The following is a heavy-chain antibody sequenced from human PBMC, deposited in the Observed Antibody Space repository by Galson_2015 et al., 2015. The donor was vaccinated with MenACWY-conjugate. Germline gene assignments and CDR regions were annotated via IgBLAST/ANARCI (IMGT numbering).Heavy chain of an antibody. CDR1: GFTFSSYA. V-gene: IGHV3-23*01. CDR2: ISGSGGST. D-gene: IGHD3-10*01. CDR3: AKDPISTAATGMLGY. Sequence: SLRLSCAASGFTFSSYAMSWVRQAPGKGLEWVTAISGSGGSTYYADSVKGRFTISRDNSKNTLYLQMNSLRAEDTAVYYCAKDPISTAATGMLGYWGQGTLVTVSS. J-gene: IGHJ4*02.